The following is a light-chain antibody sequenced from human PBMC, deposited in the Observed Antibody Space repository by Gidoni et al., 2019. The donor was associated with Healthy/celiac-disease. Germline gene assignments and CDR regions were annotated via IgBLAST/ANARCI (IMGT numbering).Light chain of an antibody. J-gene: IGKJ3*01. CDR3: MQALQTPRT. Sequence: DIVMTQSPLSLPVTPGEPSSISCRSSQSLLHSNGYNYLDWYLQKPGQSPQLLIYLGSNRASGVPDRFSGSGSGTDFTLKSSRVEAEDVGVYYCMQALQTPRTFGPGTKVDSK. CDR1: QSLLHSNGYNY. CDR2: LGS. V-gene: IGKV2-28*01.